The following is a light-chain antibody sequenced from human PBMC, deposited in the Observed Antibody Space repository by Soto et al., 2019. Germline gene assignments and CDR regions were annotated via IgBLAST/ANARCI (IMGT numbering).Light chain of an antibody. CDR2: KAS. V-gene: IGKV1-5*03. Sequence: DIQMTQSPSTLSASVGDRVTITCRASQSISSWLAWYQQKPGTAPNLLIYKASTLQSGVPSRFSGSGSGTEFTLTISSLQPDDSAKYYCQQYNDNWTFGQGTKVEIK. J-gene: IGKJ1*01. CDR3: QQYNDNWT. CDR1: QSISSW.